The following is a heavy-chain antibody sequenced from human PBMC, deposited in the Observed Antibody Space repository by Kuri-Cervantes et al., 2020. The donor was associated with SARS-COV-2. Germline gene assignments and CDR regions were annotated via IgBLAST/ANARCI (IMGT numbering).Heavy chain of an antibody. J-gene: IGHJ6*02. CDR2: ISYDGSNK. V-gene: IGHV3-30-3*01. CDR3: ARDHRPAAIKYYYYGMDV. Sequence: GGSLRLSCAATGFTFSSYAMHWVRQAPGKGLEWVAVISYDGSNKYYADSVKGRFTISRDNSKNTLYLQMNSLRAEDPAVYYCARDHRPAAIKYYYYGMDVWGQGTTVTVSS. D-gene: IGHD2-2*01. CDR1: GFTFSSYA.